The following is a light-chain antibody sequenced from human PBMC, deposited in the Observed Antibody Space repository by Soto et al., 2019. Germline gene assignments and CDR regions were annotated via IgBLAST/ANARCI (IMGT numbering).Light chain of an antibody. V-gene: IGKV3-15*01. CDR1: QSLRSS. CDR2: DAS. Sequence: EIVMTQSPATLSVSPGERATLSCRASQSLRSSLAWYQQKPSQAPRLLIYDASTRATGIPARFSASGTGTDFTLTISDVQPEDFAVYYCHQRQSWPRTFGQGTKVDIK. J-gene: IGKJ1*01. CDR3: HQRQSWPRT.